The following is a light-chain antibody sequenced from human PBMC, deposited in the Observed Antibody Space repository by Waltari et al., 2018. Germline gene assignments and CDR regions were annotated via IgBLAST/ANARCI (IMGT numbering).Light chain of an antibody. CDR2: ENT. CDR3: GTWDSSLSGAV. CDR1: SSNIGNNY. J-gene: IGLJ7*01. Sequence: QPVLTQPPSVSAAPGQRVTISCSGGSSNIGNNYVSWYRQFPGTAPKLLIYENTERPSGMPGGFSGSKSGTSDTLDITGLQAGDEADYYFGTWDSSLSGAVFGGGTHLTVL. V-gene: IGLV1-51*02.